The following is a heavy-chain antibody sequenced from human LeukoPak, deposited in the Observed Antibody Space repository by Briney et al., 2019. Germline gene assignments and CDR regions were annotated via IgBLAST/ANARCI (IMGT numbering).Heavy chain of an antibody. CDR1: AYSISRGYY. Sequence: SETLSLTCTVSAYSISRGYYWGWLRQPPGKGLEWIGSIDHSGSTYHNLFLKSRVTISVDTPKNQFSLKLSSVTAADTAVYYCAKLAVTGGFDFWGQGTLVTVSS. D-gene: IGHD7-27*01. J-gene: IGHJ4*02. V-gene: IGHV4-38-2*02. CDR2: IDHSGST. CDR3: AKLAVTGGFDF.